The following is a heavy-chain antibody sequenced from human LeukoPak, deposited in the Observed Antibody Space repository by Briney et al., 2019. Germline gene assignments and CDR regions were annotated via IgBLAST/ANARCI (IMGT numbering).Heavy chain of an antibody. CDR3: ARHVLTTGLFDY. Sequence: SETLSLTCTVSGGSISSYYWSWIRQPPGKGLEWIGYIYYSGSTNYNPSLKSRVTISVDTSKNQFSLKLSSVTAADTAVYYCARHVLTTGLFDYWGQGTLVTVSS. CDR1: GGSISSYY. V-gene: IGHV4-59*08. J-gene: IGHJ4*02. CDR2: IYYSGST. D-gene: IGHD4-17*01.